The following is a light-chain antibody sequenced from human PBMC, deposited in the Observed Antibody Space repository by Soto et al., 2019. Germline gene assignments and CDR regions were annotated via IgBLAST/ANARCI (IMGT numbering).Light chain of an antibody. Sequence: QPVLTQPPSASASLGASVTLTCTLSSDYSDYKVDWYQQSPGKAPRFVMRVGTGGLVGSKGVGIPDRFSVSGSGLNRSLTIENIQEEDESDFHCGADHDSGSNFVFGGGTKVTVL. CDR3: GADHDSGSNFV. CDR2: VGTGGLVG. V-gene: IGLV9-49*02. J-gene: IGLJ2*01. CDR1: SDYSDYK.